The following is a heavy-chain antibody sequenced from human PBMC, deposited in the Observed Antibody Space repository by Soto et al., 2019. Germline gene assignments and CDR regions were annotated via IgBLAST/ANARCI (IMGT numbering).Heavy chain of an antibody. D-gene: IGHD3-22*01. V-gene: IGHV1-69*12. CDR2: IIPVFGTA. CDR1: GGTFSSYA. J-gene: IGHJ4*02. Sequence: QVQLVQSGAEVKKPGSSVKVSCKASGGTFSSYAISWVRQAPGQGLEWMGGIIPVFGTAHYAQKVQGRVTITADESTRTAYMELSSLRSEDTAVYYCPRGGMIVAAQSYFDYWGQGTLVTVSS. CDR3: PRGGMIVAAQSYFDY.